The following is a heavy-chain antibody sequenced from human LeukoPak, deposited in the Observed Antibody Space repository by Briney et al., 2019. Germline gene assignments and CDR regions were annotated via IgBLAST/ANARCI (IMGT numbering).Heavy chain of an antibody. D-gene: IGHD6-13*01. CDR3: ARDGAAAGTVLPTPGGMDV. CDR2: ISSSSYI. J-gene: IGHJ6*02. CDR1: GFTFSSYS. Sequence: GGSLRLSCAASGFTFSSYSMNWVRQAPGKGLEWVSSISSSSYIYYADSVKGRFTISRDNAKNSLYLQMNSLRAEDTAVYYCARDGAAAGTVLPTPGGMDVWGQGTTVTVSS. V-gene: IGHV3-21*01.